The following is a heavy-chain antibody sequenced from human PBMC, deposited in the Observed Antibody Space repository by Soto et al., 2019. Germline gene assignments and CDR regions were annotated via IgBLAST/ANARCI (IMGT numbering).Heavy chain of an antibody. D-gene: IGHD6-13*01. J-gene: IGHJ4*02. V-gene: IGHV4-30-4*01. CDR3: AREIMAADHFDY. CDR1: GGSIRSGDYY. CDR2: VHYSGNT. Sequence: SETLSLTCTVSGGSIRSGDYYWSWIRQTPERGLEWCGYVHYSGNTFYNPSLKSRATISLDTSRNQFSLNLSSVTAADSAVYYCAREIMAADHFDYWGQGALVTVSS.